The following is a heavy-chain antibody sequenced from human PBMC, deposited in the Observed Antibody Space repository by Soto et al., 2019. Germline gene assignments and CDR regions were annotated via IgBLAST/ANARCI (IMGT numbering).Heavy chain of an antibody. J-gene: IGHJ4*02. CDR3: ARGGATAGYDAYTFDV. D-gene: IGHD5-12*01. CDR2: SYYGGRT. Sequence: QVQLQESGPGLVKPSETLSLTCTVSGDSFNIYFWYWIRQPPGKGLEWIGYSYYGGRTNYNPSLKSRVTISVDPSKNQFPLKLSSVTAADTAVYYCARGGATAGYDAYTFDVWGQGTLVTVSS. CDR1: GDSFNIYF. V-gene: IGHV4-59*01.